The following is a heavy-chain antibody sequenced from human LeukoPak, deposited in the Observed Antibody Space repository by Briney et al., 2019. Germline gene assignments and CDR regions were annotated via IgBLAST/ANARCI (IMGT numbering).Heavy chain of an antibody. V-gene: IGHV4-4*07. Sequence: PSETLSLTCTVSGGSISSYYCSWIRQPAGKGLEWIGRIYASGSTNYNPSLKSRVTMSVDTSKNQFSLKLSSVTAADTAVYYCARDSYSSSWYFDYWGQGTLVTVSS. CDR3: ARDSYSSSWYFDY. D-gene: IGHD6-13*01. CDR1: GGSISSYY. CDR2: IYASGST. J-gene: IGHJ4*02.